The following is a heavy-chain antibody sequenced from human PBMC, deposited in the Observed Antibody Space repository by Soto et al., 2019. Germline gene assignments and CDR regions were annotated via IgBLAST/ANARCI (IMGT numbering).Heavy chain of an antibody. J-gene: IGHJ4*02. CDR1: GYTFANYH. Sequence: QVQLVQSGAEVKKPGASVKVSCKASGYTFANYHIHWVRQATGQGLEWMGWMHPNTGDTDYAQKFQGRVTMTRDTSITAAYMELSGLRSEDTAVYYCARGGGGCWYSGDYWGQGTLVTVSS. CDR3: ARGGGGCWYSGDY. CDR2: MHPNTGDT. V-gene: IGHV1-8*01. D-gene: IGHD6-13*01.